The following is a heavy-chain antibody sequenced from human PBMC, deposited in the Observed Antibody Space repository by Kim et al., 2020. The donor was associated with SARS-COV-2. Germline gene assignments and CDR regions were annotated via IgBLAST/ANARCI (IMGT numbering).Heavy chain of an antibody. CDR1: GFNFSSYE. V-gene: IGHV3-48*03. CDR3: ARDPYSSSYNYYGMDV. D-gene: IGHD6-13*01. CDR2: ISSSGSTI. J-gene: IGHJ6*02. Sequence: GGSLRLSCAASGFNFSSYEMHWVRQAPGKGLEWVSYISSSGSTIYYADSVKGRFTISRDNAKNSLYLQMNSLRAEDTAVYYCARDPYSSSYNYYGMDVWGQGTTVTVSS.